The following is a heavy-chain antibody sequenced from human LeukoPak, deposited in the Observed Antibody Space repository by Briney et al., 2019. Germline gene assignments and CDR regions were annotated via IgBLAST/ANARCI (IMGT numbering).Heavy chain of an antibody. CDR2: ISSSSSYI. J-gene: IGHJ4*02. V-gene: IGHV3-21*01. D-gene: IGHD6-19*01. Sequence: GGSLRLSCAASGFTFSSYSMNWVRQAPGKGLEWVSSISSSSSYIYYADSVKGRFTISRDNAKNSLYLQMNSLRAEDTAVYYCAREYSSEEYYFDYWGQGTLVTVSS. CDR3: AREYSSEEYYFDY. CDR1: GFTFSSYS.